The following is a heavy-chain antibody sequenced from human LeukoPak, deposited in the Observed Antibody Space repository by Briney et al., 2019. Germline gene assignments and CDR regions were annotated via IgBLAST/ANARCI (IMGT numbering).Heavy chain of an antibody. Sequence: GGSLRLSCAASGFTFSSYGMHWVRQAPGKGLEWVAFIRYDGSNKYYADSVKGRFTISRDNSKNTLYLQMNSLRAEDTAVYYCAKDVYNDFWSGSPFDYWGRGTLVTVSS. CDR3: AKDVYNDFWSGSPFDY. CDR2: IRYDGSNK. D-gene: IGHD3-3*01. J-gene: IGHJ4*02. CDR1: GFTFSSYG. V-gene: IGHV3-30*02.